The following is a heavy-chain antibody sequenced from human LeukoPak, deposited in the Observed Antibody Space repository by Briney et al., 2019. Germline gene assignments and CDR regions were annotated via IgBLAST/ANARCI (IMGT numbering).Heavy chain of an antibody. D-gene: IGHD3-22*01. CDR2: IYYSGST. V-gene: IGHV4-61*01. CDR3: TRGSIAYYYMDV. J-gene: IGHJ6*03. Sequence: SETLSLTCTVSGGSISSSSYYWSWIRQPPGKGLEWIGNIYYSGSTNYNPSLKSQVTISVDTSKNQFSLKLSSVTAADTAVYYCTRGSIAYYYMDVWGKGTTVTISS. CDR1: GGSISSSSYY.